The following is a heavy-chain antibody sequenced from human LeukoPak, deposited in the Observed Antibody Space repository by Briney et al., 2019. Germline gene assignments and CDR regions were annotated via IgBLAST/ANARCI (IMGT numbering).Heavy chain of an antibody. D-gene: IGHD5-12*01. CDR3: ARHPVATIEVYFDY. J-gene: IGHJ4*02. V-gene: IGHV4-39*01. CDR2: IYYGGST. Sequence: SETLSLTCTVSGGSISSSSYYWGWIRQPPGKGLEWIGSIYYGGSTYYNPSLKSRVTISVDTSKNQFSLKLSSVTAADTAVYYCARHPVATIEVYFDYWGQGTLVAVSS. CDR1: GGSISSSSYY.